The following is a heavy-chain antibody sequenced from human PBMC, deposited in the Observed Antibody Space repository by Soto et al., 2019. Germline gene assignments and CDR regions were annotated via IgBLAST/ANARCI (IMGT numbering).Heavy chain of an antibody. CDR2: IYYSGST. V-gene: IGHV4-31*03. CDR3: ARGRTSQDYYDSSGYFDY. D-gene: IGHD3-22*01. J-gene: IGHJ4*02. Sequence: QVQLQESGPGLVKPSQTLSLTCTVSGGSISSGGYYWSWIRQHPGKGLEWIGYIYYSGSTYYNPSLKSRVTISVDTAKNQFSRKLSSVTAADTAVYYCARGRTSQDYYDSSGYFDYWGQGTLVTVSS. CDR1: GGSISSGGYY.